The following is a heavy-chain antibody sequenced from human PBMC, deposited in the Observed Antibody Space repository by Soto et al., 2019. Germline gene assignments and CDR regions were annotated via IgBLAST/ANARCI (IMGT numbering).Heavy chain of an antibody. CDR1: GFTFSSYA. CDR3: HGYSSGWTIYYYGMDV. CDR2: ISYDGSNK. V-gene: IGHV3-30-3*01. Sequence: QVQLVESGGGVVQPGRSLRLSCAASGFTFSSYAMHWVRQAPGKGLEWVAVISYDGSNKYYADSVKGRFTISRDNSKNPLYLQMNSLRAEDTAVYYCHGYSSGWTIYYYGMDVWGQGTTVTVSS. D-gene: IGHD6-19*01. J-gene: IGHJ6*02.